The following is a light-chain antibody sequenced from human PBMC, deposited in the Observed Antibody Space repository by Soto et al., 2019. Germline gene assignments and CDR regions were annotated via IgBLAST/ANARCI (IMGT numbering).Light chain of an antibody. Sequence: EIKVSLSPASLSATVGDRVTITCRASQTITNYLNWYQQQSGKAPKLLIYATDTLQSGVPSRFSGSGSGTDYTLTISSLQPEDFATYYCQQSYNPPQTFAQRTKADI. CDR3: QQSYNPPQT. J-gene: IGKJ1*01. CDR2: ATD. CDR1: QTITNY. V-gene: IGKV1-39*01.